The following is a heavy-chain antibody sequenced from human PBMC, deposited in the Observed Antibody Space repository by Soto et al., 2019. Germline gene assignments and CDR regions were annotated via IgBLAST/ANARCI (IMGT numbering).Heavy chain of an antibody. CDR2: ISYDGSNK. CDR1: GFTFSSYG. V-gene: IGHV3-30*18. CDR3: AKDMIRYSSSFDY. D-gene: IGHD6-6*01. Sequence: GGSLRLSCAASGFTFSSYGMHWVRQAPGKGLEWVAVISYDGSNKYYADSVKGRFTISRDNSKNTRYLQMNSLRAEDKAVYYCAKDMIRYSSSFDYWGQATLVTVPQ. J-gene: IGHJ4*02.